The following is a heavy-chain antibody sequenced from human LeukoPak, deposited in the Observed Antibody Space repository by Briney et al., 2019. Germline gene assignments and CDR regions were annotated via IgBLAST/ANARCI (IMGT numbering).Heavy chain of an antibody. Sequence: GGSLRLSCAASGFTFSSYGMHWVRQAPGKGLEWVSAISGNGDSTYYVDSVKGRFTISRDNSKNTLYLQMNSLRAEDTAVYYCALYCSGGSCYSMGGAFDIWGQGTMVTVSS. J-gene: IGHJ3*02. D-gene: IGHD2-15*01. CDR1: GFTFSSYG. CDR2: ISGNGDST. CDR3: ALYCSGGSCYSMGGAFDI. V-gene: IGHV3-23*01.